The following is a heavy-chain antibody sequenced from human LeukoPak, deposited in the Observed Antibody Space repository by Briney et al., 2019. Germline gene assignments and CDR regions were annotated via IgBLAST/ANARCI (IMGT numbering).Heavy chain of an antibody. Sequence: SGTVSLTCAVSGGSISSSNWWSWVRQPPGKGLEWIGEIYHSGSTNYNPSLKSRVTISVEKSKNQFSLKLSSVTAADTAVYYCARVPHYYYYGMDVWGQGTTVTVSS. J-gene: IGHJ6*02. CDR1: GGSISSSNW. CDR3: ARVPHYYYYGMDV. V-gene: IGHV4-4*02. CDR2: IYHSGST.